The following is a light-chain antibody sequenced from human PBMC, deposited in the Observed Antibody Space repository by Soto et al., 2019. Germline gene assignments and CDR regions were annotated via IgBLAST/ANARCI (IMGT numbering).Light chain of an antibody. CDR3: QHGSYYSWT. CDR2: KTS. Sequence: DIHMTQSPSTLSASVGDRVTITCRASQSLTMWLAWYQQKPGKAPNLLIYKTSSLESGIPSRFGGTGSGTESTLAISSLQPDDFATYYGQHGSYYSWTVGKGTKVEGK. J-gene: IGKJ1*01. V-gene: IGKV1-5*03. CDR1: QSLTMW.